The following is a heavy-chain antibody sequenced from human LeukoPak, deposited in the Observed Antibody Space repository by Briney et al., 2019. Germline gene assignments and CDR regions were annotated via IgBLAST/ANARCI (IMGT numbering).Heavy chain of an antibody. J-gene: IGHJ2*01. CDR1: GYTFTGYY. CDR2: INPNSGGT. V-gene: IGHV1-2*02. CDR3: ARVTLDYLEYWYFDL. Sequence: ASVKVSCKASGYTFTGYYMHWVRQAPGQGLEWMGWINPNSGGTNCAQKFQGRVTMTRDTSISTAYMELSRLRSDDTAVYYCARVTLDYLEYWYFDLWGRGTLVTVSS. D-gene: IGHD4-11*01.